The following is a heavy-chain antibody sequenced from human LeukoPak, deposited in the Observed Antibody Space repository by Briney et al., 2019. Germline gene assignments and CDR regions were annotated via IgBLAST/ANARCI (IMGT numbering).Heavy chain of an antibody. J-gene: IGHJ5*02. V-gene: IGHV1-8*01. CDR3: VRAAQEGRDSLTGVQTGNWFDP. CDR1: GYNFTSYD. CDR2: MNPSSGNT. D-gene: IGHD3-9*01. Sequence: ASVKVSCTTSGYNFTSYDINWVRQATGQGPEWMGWMNPSSGNTGYAQNFQGRLDLTRNIALTTAYMELSSLTSEDTATYYCVRAAQEGRDSLTGVQTGNWFDPWGQSTLVTVSS.